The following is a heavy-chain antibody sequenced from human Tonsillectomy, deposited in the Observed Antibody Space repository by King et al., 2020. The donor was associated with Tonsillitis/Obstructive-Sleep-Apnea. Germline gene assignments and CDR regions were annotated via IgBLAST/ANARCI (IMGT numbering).Heavy chain of an antibody. V-gene: IGHV3-30*18. CDR2: ISYDGSNK. CDR3: AKDELDMCSNTSCYLIDY. Sequence: VQLVESGGGVVQPGRSLRLSCAVSGFTFDTYGMHWVRQAPGKGLEWLAVISYDGSNKHYADSVKGRFTVSRDNSNNTLFLQMNSLRTEDTAVYYCAKDELDMCSNTSCYLIDYWGQGTLVAISS. CDR1: GFTFDTYG. J-gene: IGHJ4*02. D-gene: IGHD2-2*01.